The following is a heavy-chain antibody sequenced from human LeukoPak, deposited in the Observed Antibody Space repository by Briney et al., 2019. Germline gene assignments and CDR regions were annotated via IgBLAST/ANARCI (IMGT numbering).Heavy chain of an antibody. CDR2: ISWNSGSI. CDR3: ARVSSGWYYDY. CDR1: GFTFSSYA. J-gene: IGHJ4*02. V-gene: IGHV3-9*01. Sequence: GGSLRLSCAASGFTFSSYAMSWVRQAPGKGLEWVSGISWNSGSIGYADSVKGRFTISRDNAKNSLYLQMNSLRAEDTALYYCARVSSGWYYDYWGQGTLVTVSS. D-gene: IGHD6-19*01.